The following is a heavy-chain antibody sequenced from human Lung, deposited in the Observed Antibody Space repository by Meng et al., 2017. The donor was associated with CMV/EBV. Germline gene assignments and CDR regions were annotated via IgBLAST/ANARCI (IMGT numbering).Heavy chain of an antibody. CDR2: MNPNSGNT. Sequence: FADYHINWVRQASVQGVEWMGWMNPNSGNTGYAQNFQGRLSMTISTSTSTAYMELNSLRSEDTAVYYCTRDGHTGRHGWRYDTGWFDPWGQGTLVTVSS. CDR1: FADYH. V-gene: IGHV1-8*01. D-gene: IGHD2-8*02. J-gene: IGHJ5*02. CDR3: TRDGHTGRHGWRYDTGWFDP.